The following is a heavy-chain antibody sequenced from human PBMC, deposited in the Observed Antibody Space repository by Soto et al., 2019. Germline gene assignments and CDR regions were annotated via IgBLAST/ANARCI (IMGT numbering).Heavy chain of an antibody. J-gene: IGHJ6*01. V-gene: IGHV5-51*01. Sequence: GESLKSSCKDSWHSFTNYLIVCVRQMAWKGLEWMVTIYPDDSETRYSPSFQGQVTISADKSINTAYLKWSSLKASDTAIYYCATTQSSETFKTYYYHMQVWGQGTTVTVSS. D-gene: IGHD3-10*01. CDR3: ATTQSSETFKTYYYHMQV. CDR2: IYPDDSET. CDR1: WHSFTNYL.